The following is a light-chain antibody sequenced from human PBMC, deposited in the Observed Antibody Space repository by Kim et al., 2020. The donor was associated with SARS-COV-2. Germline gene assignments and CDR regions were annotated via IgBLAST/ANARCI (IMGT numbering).Light chain of an antibody. Sequence: ASVGDRVTMTCRTSQSISTWLAWYQQKPGKAPKLLIYDASSLESGVPPRFSGSGSGTEFTLTISSLQPDDFATYYCQHYNNYPLNFGGGTKVDIK. CDR2: DAS. V-gene: IGKV1-5*01. CDR3: QHYNNYPLN. CDR1: QSISTW. J-gene: IGKJ4*01.